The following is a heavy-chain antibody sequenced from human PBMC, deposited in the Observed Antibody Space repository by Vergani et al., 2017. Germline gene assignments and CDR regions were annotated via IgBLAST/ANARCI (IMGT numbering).Heavy chain of an antibody. CDR3: ARGRYDSSGYYSYYYYYVMDV. CDR2: ISSSSSYI. D-gene: IGHD3-22*01. CDR1: GFTFSSYS. Sequence: EVQLVESGGGLVKPGGSLRLSCAASGFTFSSYSMNWVRQAPGKGLEWVSSISSSSSYIYYADSVKGRFTISRDNAKNSLYLQMNSLRAEDTAVYYCARGRYDSSGYYSYYYYYVMDVWGQGTTVTVSS. J-gene: IGHJ6*02. V-gene: IGHV3-21*01.